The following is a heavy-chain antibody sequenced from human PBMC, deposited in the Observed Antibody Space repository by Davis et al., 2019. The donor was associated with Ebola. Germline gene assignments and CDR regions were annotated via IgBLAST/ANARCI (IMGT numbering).Heavy chain of an antibody. Sequence: ASVKVSCKASGYTFTSYGITWVRQAPGQGLEWMGWSYPSNGNTHYAQKLQGRVTMTTDTSTDTAYMELRSLRLDDTAVYYCATGSVSESYFDYWGQGTLVTVSS. CDR1: GYTFTSYG. V-gene: IGHV1-18*01. J-gene: IGHJ4*02. CDR2: SYPSNGNT. CDR3: ATGSVSESYFDY. D-gene: IGHD3-3*01.